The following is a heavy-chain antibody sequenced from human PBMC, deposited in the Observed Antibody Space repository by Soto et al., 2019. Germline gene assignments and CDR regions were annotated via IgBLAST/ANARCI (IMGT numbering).Heavy chain of an antibody. CDR1: GGSISSSSYY. CDR3: ARLLVGYYYGMDV. J-gene: IGHJ6*02. Sequence: SETLSLTCTVSGGSISSSSYYWGWIRQPPGKGLEWIGSIYYSGSTYYIPSLKSRVTISVDTSKNQFSLKLSSVTAADTAVYYCARLLVGYYYGMDVWGQGTTVTVSS. CDR2: IYYSGST. D-gene: IGHD6-13*01. V-gene: IGHV4-39*01.